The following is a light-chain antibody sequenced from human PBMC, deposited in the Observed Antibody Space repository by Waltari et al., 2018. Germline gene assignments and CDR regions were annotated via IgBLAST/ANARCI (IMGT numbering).Light chain of an antibody. J-gene: IGKJ1*01. CDR3: HQYGSSRWT. Sequence: EIVLTQSPGTLSLSPGERATLSCRASQSVSSSYLAWYRQKPGQAPRLLSYGVSNRATGIPDRFSGSGSGTDFALTISRLEPEDFAVYYCHQYGSSRWTFGQGTKVEIK. V-gene: IGKV3-20*01. CDR2: GVS. CDR1: QSVSSSY.